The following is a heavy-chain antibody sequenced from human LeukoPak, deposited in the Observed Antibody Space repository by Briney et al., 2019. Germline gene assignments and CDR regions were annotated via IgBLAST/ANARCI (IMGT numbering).Heavy chain of an antibody. D-gene: IGHD5-18*01. J-gene: IGHJ5*02. CDR3: ARSIVDTAMVTYWFDP. Sequence: GASVKVSCKASGYTFTSYGISWVRQAPGQGLEWMGWISAYNGNTNYAQKLQGRVTMTTDTSTSTAYMELRSLRSDDTAVYYCARSIVDTAMVTYWFDPWGQGNLVTVSS. CDR1: GYTFTSYG. CDR2: ISAYNGNT. V-gene: IGHV1-18*01.